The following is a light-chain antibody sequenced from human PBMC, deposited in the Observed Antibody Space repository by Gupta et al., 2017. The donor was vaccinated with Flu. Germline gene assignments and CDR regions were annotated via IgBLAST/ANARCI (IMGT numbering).Light chain of an antibody. V-gene: IGLV3-21*02. CDR3: PVWVSSSEHWV. CDR2: EDS. Sequence: SYVLTQPPSVSVAPGQTARITCGGNNIGSKTVHWYQQKPGQAPVRGGHEDSDRPSGIPERLAGSNAGKTENREISSVEAGDEADADGPVWVSSSEHWVFGGGTKLTVL. J-gene: IGLJ2*01. CDR1: NIGSKT.